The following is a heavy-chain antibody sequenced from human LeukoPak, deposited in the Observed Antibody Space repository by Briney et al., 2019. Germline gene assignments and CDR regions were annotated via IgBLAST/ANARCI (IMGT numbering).Heavy chain of an antibody. CDR2: INHSGST. J-gene: IGHJ5*02. Sequence: PSETLSLTCAVYGGSFSGYYWSWIRQPPGKGLEWIGEINHSGSTNYNPSLKSRVTISVDTSKNQFSLKLSSVTAADTAVYYCAGRIRITIFGVVRRGGFDPWGQGTLVTVFS. CDR3: AGRIRITIFGVVRRGGFDP. D-gene: IGHD3-3*01. CDR1: GGSFSGYY. V-gene: IGHV4-34*01.